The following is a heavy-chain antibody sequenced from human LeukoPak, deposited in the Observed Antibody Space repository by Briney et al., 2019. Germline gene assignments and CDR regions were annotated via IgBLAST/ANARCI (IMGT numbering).Heavy chain of an antibody. CDR2: IIPIFGTA. Sequence: SVKVSCKASGGTFSSYAISWVRQAPGQGLEWMGGIIPIFGTANYAQKFQGRVTITTDESTSTAYMELSSLRSEDTAVYYCARDRGGPQWLASRAELNWFDPWGQGTLVTVSS. CDR1: GGTFSSYA. J-gene: IGHJ5*02. CDR3: ARDRGGPQWLASRAELNWFDP. D-gene: IGHD6-19*01. V-gene: IGHV1-69*05.